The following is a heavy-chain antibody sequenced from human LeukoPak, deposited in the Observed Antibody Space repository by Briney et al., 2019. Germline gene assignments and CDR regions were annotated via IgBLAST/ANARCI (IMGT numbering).Heavy chain of an antibody. D-gene: IGHD4-17*01. CDR2: ISGSRGST. Sequence: GGSLRLSCAASGFTVKDNFMSWVRQAPGKGLEWVSAISGSRGSTYYADSVKGRFTISRDISKNTLYLQMNSLRAEDTAVYYCARDTVTASAFDIWGQGTMVTVSS. CDR1: GFTVKDNF. CDR3: ARDTVTASAFDI. V-gene: IGHV3-23*01. J-gene: IGHJ3*02.